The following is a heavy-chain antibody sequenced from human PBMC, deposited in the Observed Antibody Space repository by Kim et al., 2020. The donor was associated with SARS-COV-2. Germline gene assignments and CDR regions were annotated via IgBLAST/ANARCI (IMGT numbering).Heavy chain of an antibody. V-gene: IGHV3-48*03. CDR1: GFTFSSYE. CDR2: ISSSGSTI. J-gene: IGHJ6*02. D-gene: IGHD1-26*01. Sequence: GGSLRLSCAASGFTFSSYEMNWVRQAPGKGLEWVSYISSSGSTIYYADSVKGRFTISRDNAKNSLYLQMNSLRAEDTAVYYCARESGSYDPDYGMDVWGQGTTVTVSS. CDR3: ARESGSYDPDYGMDV.